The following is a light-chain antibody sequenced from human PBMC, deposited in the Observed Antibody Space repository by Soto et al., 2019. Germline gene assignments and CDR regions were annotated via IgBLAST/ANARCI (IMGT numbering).Light chain of an antibody. CDR3: QQSYKTPHT. CDR2: GAS. J-gene: IGKJ2*01. V-gene: IGKV3-20*01. Sequence: EIVLTQSPGALSLSPGERATLSCGASRSVRSNSLAWYQQKPGQAPRLLIYGASSRATGVPDRFSGSGSGTDFTLTISSLQPEDFATYYCQQSYKTPHTFGQGTKLETK. CDR1: RSVRSNS.